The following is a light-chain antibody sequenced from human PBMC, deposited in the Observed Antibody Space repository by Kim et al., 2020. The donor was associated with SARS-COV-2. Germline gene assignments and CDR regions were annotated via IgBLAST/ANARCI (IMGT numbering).Light chain of an antibody. CDR2: DAS. CDR1: QSTSSY. V-gene: IGKV3-15*01. CDR3: QQYNDWPLT. Sequence: EIVMTETPATLSVSPGERATLPCRASQSTSSYLAWYQQKPGQAPRLLISDASTRATGIPARFSGSGSGTEFTLTISSLQSEDFALYYCQQYNDWPLTFGPGTKVEIK. J-gene: IGKJ1*01.